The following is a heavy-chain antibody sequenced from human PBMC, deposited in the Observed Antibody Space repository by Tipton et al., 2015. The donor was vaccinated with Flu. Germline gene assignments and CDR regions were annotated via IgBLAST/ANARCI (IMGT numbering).Heavy chain of an antibody. V-gene: IGHV3-9*01. Sequence: SLRLSCAASGFTFDDYAMHWVRQAPGKGLEWVSGISWNSGSIGYADSVKGRFTISRDNAKNSLYLQMNSLRAEDTALYYCAKAGLRWKHDAFDIWGQGTMVTVSS. D-gene: IGHD4-23*01. CDR3: AKAGLRWKHDAFDI. CDR1: GFTFDDYA. J-gene: IGHJ3*02. CDR2: ISWNSGSI.